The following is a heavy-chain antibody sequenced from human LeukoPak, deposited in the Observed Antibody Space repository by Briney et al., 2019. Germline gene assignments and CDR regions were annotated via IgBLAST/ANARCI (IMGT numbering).Heavy chain of an antibody. CDR3: ARTDIAAAGPNDY. Sequence: PGRSLRLSCAESGFTFSRYGMHWVGQAPGEGLEGGGVIWDDGSKKYYEDSVKGRLTISRDNSKNRQYVQMNSLRADDTAVYYCARTDIAAAGPNDYWDQGTLVTVSS. V-gene: IGHV3-33*01. J-gene: IGHJ4*02. D-gene: IGHD6-13*01. CDR1: GFTFSRYG. CDR2: IWDDGSKK.